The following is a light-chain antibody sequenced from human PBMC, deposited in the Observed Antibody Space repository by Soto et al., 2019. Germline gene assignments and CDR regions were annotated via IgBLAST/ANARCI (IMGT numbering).Light chain of an antibody. CDR3: KQLRT. J-gene: IGKJ3*01. V-gene: IGKV3-11*01. CDR1: QSVSSY. Sequence: EIVLTQSPATLSLSPGERATLSCRASQSVSSYLAWYQQKPGQAPRLLIYDASNRATGIPARFSGSGSGTDFTLTISSLETEDFEVYYCKQLRTFGPGSKVDI. CDR2: DAS.